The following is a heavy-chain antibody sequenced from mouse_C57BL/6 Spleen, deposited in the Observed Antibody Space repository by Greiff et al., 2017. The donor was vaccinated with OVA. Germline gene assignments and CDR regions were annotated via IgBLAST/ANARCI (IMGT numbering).Heavy chain of an antibody. CDR1: GYTFTSYW. Sequence: QVQLQQPGAELVMPGASVKLSCKASGYTFTSYWMHWVKQRPGQGLEWIGEIDPSDSYTNYNQKFKGKSTLTVDKSSSTAYMQLSSLTSEDSAVYYCARSDAGSAMDYWGQGTSVTVSS. CDR2: IDPSDSYT. V-gene: IGHV1-69*01. CDR3: ARSDAGSAMDY. J-gene: IGHJ4*01.